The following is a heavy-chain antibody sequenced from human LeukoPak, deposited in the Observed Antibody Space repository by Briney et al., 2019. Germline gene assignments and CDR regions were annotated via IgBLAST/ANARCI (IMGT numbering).Heavy chain of an antibody. CDR2: LNPNSGGT. V-gene: IGHV1-2*02. Sequence: GASVTVSCKTSGYTFTAFFIHWVRQAPGQGREWMGWLNPNSGGTNYAQKFQGRVTITRDTSISTAYMELSRLRSDDTAVYFCARVGAAYQDSNYWGQGTLVTVSS. CDR1: GYTFTAFF. D-gene: IGHD1-26*01. J-gene: IGHJ4*02. CDR3: ARVGAAYQDSNY.